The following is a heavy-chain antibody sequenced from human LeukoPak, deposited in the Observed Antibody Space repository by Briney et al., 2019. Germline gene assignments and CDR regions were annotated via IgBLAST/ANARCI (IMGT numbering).Heavy chain of an antibody. CDR1: GGSISSYY. V-gene: IGHV4-4*09. CDR2: IYTSGST. J-gene: IGHJ4*02. CDR3: ARQLSGSSVCMEN. Sequence: SETLSLTYTVSGGSISSYYWSWIRQPPGKGLEWIGYIYTSGSTNYNPSLKSRVTISVDTSKNQFSLKLSSVTAADTAVYYCARQLSGSSVCMENWGQGTLVSVSS. D-gene: IGHD3-10*01.